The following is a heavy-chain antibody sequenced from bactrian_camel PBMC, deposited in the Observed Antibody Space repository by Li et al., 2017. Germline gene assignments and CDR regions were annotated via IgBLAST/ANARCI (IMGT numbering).Heavy chain of an antibody. CDR2: IRTGVV. CDR3: AADPRSKHEAVVSGTRCTFTS. V-gene: IGHV3-3*01. CDR1: GDPYSRLC. Sequence: RLSCVVSGDPYSRLCTAWFRQAPGKEREEVATIRTGVVDSVKGRFTISLDNAKNTVYLQMNNLQPEDTGTYYCAADPRSKHEAVVSGTRCTFTSWGQGTQVTVS. J-gene: IGHJ4*01. D-gene: IGHD1*01.